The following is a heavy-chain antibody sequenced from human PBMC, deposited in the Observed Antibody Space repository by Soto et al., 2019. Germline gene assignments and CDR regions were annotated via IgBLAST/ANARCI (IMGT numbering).Heavy chain of an antibody. CDR1: SGSISSSNW. D-gene: IGHD4-4*01. CDR3: ARRTTALPDYYYYYMDV. V-gene: IGHV4-4*02. Sequence: SETLSLTCAVSSGSISSSNWWSWVRQPPGKGLEWIGEIYHSGSTNYNPSLKSRVTISVDKSKNQFSLKLSSVTAADTAVYYCARRTTALPDYYYYYMDVWGKGTTVTVSS. CDR2: IYHSGST. J-gene: IGHJ6*03.